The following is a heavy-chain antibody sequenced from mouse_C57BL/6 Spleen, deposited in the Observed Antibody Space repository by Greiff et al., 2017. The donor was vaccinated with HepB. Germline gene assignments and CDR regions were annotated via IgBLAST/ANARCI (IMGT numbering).Heavy chain of an antibody. V-gene: IGHV2-2*01. J-gene: IGHJ4*01. CDR2: IWSGGST. CDR3: ARSRDYGSSPYYYAMDY. Sequence: QVQLKESGPGLVQPSQSLSITCTVSGFSFTSYGVHWVRQSPGKGLEWLGVIWSGGSTDYNAAFISRLSISKDNSKSQVFFKMNSLQADDTAIYYCARSRDYGSSPYYYAMDYWGQGTSVTVSS. D-gene: IGHD1-1*01. CDR1: GFSFTSYG.